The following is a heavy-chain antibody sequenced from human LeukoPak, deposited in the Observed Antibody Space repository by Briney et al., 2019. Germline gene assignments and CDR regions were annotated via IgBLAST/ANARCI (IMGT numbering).Heavy chain of an antibody. CDR2: VSLQGST. V-gene: IGHV4-4*02. CDR3: VRDGGPYRPLDY. CDR1: GGSITNTNY. J-gene: IGHJ4*02. Sequence: SGTLSLTCGVSGGSITNTNYWTWVRQPPGKGLEWIGEVSLQGSTNYNPSLMGRVAISVDTSENHISLQLTSVTAADTAVYFCVRDGGPYRPLDYSGQGTLVTVSS.